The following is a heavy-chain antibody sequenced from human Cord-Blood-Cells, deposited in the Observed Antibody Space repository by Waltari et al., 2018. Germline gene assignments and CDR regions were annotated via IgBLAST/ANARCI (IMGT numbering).Heavy chain of an antibody. V-gene: IGHV4-30-4*08. D-gene: IGHD3-10*01. CDR1: GGSISSGDYY. CDR3: ARGPYGSGRFKYYYYYYMDV. J-gene: IGHJ6*03. CDR2: IYYRGST. Sequence: QVQLQESGPGLVKPSQTLSLTCTVSGGSISSGDYYWSWIRQPPGKGLEWIGYIYYRGSTYYNPSLKRRVTTSVDTSKTQFSRKLSSVTDADTAVYYCARGPYGSGRFKYYYYYYMDVWGKGTTVTVSS.